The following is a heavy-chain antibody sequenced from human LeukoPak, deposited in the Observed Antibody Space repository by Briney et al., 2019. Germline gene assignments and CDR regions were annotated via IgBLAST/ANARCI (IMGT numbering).Heavy chain of an antibody. CDR3: AKDNRRHYTSGPNPDSLH. J-gene: IGHJ4*02. Sequence: GGSLRLSCAASGFTFDDYAMHWVRQAPGKGLEWVSGFSWLSRNIAYADSVKGRFTISRDNAKNSLYLQMSSLRVEDTAFYYCAKDNRRHYTSGPNPDSLHWGQGALVTVSS. CDR2: FSWLSRNI. D-gene: IGHD6-19*01. CDR1: GFTFDDYA. V-gene: IGHV3-9*01.